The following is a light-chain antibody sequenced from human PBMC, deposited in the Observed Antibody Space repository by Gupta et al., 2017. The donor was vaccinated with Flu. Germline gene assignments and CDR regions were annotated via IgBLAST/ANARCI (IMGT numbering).Light chain of an antibody. CDR3: QQRFNLNT. J-gene: IGKJ2*01. Sequence: SPAVLSLSPWERATRSCRASQSVASYLDWYQQKPGQAPRLLIYDASNRAMGNPDRFSGSGSETDFSLTSSRREPEDFAVYYGQQRFNLNTFGQGTKLEI. CDR2: DAS. V-gene: IGKV3-11*01. CDR1: QSVASY.